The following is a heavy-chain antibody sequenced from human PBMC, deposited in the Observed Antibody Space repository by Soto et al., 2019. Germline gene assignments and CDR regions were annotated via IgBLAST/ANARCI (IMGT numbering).Heavy chain of an antibody. V-gene: IGHV1-2*02. CDR2: INPDRGIT. D-gene: IGHD1-1*01. J-gene: IGHJ4*02. Sequence: ASVKVSCKASGYTFTASYIHWVRQAPGQGLEWMGWINPDRGITNYARKFQGSVTLTGDTSISTAYMELNTLKSVDSALYYCVRDTGRSLASVRFDAWGQGTLVTVSS. CDR3: VRDTGRSLASVRFDA. CDR1: GYTFTASY.